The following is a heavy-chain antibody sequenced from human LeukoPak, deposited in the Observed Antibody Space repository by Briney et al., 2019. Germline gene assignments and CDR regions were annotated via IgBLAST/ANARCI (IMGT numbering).Heavy chain of an antibody. CDR1: GGSISSYY. V-gene: IGHV4-59*12. CDR2: IYYSGST. D-gene: IGHD2-21*02. Sequence: SETLSLTCTVSGGSISSYYWSWIRQPPGKGLEWIGYIYYSGSTNYNPSLKSRVTISVDTSKNQFSLKLSSVTAVDTAVYYCAIRTCGGDCLDYWGQGTLVTVSS. CDR3: AIRTCGGDCLDY. J-gene: IGHJ4*02.